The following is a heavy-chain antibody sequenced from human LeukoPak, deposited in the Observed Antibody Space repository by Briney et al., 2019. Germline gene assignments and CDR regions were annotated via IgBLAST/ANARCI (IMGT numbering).Heavy chain of an antibody. CDR2: TYYRSQWYN. CDR1: GESVSSNAAS. Sequence: SQTLSLTCAISGESVSSNAASWNWIRQSTSRGLEWLGRTYYRSQWYNEYADYVKSRITINPDISKNQFSLQLNSVIPEDTAVYYCVRGNYNFDYWGQGTLVTVSS. V-gene: IGHV6-1*01. CDR3: VRGNYNFDY. D-gene: IGHD1-7*01. J-gene: IGHJ4*02.